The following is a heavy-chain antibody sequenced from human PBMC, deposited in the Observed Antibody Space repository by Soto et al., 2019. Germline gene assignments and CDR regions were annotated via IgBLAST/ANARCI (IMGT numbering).Heavy chain of an antibody. Sequence: ASVKVSCKASGYTFTSYYMHWVRQAPGQGLEWMGIINPSGGSTSYAQKFQGRVTMTRDTSTSTVYMELSSLRSEDTAVYYCARDPLPHIVVVTAHSPATSYYGMDVWGHGTTVTVSS. CDR2: INPSGGST. V-gene: IGHV1-46*01. CDR3: ARDPLPHIVVVTAHSPATSYYGMDV. J-gene: IGHJ6*02. CDR1: GYTFTSYY. D-gene: IGHD2-21*02.